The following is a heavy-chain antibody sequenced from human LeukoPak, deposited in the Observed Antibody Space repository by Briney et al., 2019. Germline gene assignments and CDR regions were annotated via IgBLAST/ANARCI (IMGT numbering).Heavy chain of an antibody. Sequence: SSETLSLTCTVSSGSIGTYYWSWIRQSPGKGLEWIGYIYYSGSTNYNPSLKSRVTISVDTSKNQFSLKLSSVTAADTAVYYCASDYCSGGSCYSDYAFDIWGQGTMVTVSS. CDR3: ASDYCSGGSCYSDYAFDI. CDR2: IYYSGST. CDR1: SGSIGTYY. J-gene: IGHJ3*02. D-gene: IGHD2-15*01. V-gene: IGHV4-59*01.